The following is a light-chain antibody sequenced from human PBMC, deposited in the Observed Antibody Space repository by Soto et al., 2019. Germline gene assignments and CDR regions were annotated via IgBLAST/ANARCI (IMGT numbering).Light chain of an antibody. J-gene: IGKJ2*01. CDR1: QDIKND. CDR2: AAT. Sequence: AIQMTQSPSSLSASLGDSVAITCRASQDIKNDLAWYRHRPGTAPKLLIYAATALQSGVPLRVSGSGSGTDFTLTIRNLQPEDFATYYCLQDYSHPPTFRQGTRLEIK. CDR3: LQDYSHPPT. V-gene: IGKV1-6*01.